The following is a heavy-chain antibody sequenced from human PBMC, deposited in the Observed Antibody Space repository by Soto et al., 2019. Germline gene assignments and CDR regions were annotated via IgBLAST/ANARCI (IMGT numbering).Heavy chain of an antibody. CDR3: ARQGSWPYYYYGLGV. J-gene: IGHJ6*02. D-gene: IGHD1-26*01. V-gene: IGHV1-18*01. CDR2: ISTYNGDT. CDR1: GYTFTTSG. Sequence: QVQLVQSGPEVKKPGASVKVSCEASGYTFTTSGISWVRQAPGQGLEWMGWISTYNGDTNSAQKFQGRVTMTADTSTGAVYMELMSLKSEDTAVYYCARQGSWPYYYYGLGVWGQGTTGTVS.